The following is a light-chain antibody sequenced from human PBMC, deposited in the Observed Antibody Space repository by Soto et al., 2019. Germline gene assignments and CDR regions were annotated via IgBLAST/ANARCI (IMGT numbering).Light chain of an antibody. J-gene: IGKJ3*01. V-gene: IGKV3-20*01. CDR2: AAS. Sequence: EIVLTQSPATLSSFPVYRVTLSCRASQYINTRLAWYQPRPGQAPRLLIYAASTRATGIPDRFSGSGSGTDFTLTISRLEPEDFAVYYCQQYGSSLFTCGPGTKVDIK. CDR1: QYINTR. CDR3: QQYGSSLFT.